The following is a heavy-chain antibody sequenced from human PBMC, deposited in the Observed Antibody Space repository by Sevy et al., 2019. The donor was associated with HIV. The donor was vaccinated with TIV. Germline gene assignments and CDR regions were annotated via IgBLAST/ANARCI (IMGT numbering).Heavy chain of an antibody. CDR2: ISSSGTTI. CDR1: EFTFSSYT. V-gene: IGHV3-48*01. Sequence: GGSLRLSCAASEFTFSSYTMNWVRQAPGKGLEWVSYISSSGTTIYYADSVKGRFTISRENAKSSMYLQMNSLRAEDTAVYYCARVTSYYGMDVWGQGTTVTVSS. CDR3: ARVTSYYGMDV. J-gene: IGHJ6*01. D-gene: IGHD2-21*02.